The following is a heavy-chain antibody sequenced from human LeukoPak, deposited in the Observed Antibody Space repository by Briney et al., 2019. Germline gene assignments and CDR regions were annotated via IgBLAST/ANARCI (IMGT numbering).Heavy chain of an antibody. CDR2: IYYSGST. D-gene: IGHD1-26*01. CDR3: ARHLAREWELLGYFDY. Sequence: SETLSLTCTVSGGSISSYYWSWIRQPPGKGLEWIGYIYYSGSTNYNPSLKSRVTISVDTSKNQFSLKLSSVTAADTAVYYCARHLAREWELLGYFDYWGQGTLVTVSS. CDR1: GGSISSYY. V-gene: IGHV4-59*08. J-gene: IGHJ4*02.